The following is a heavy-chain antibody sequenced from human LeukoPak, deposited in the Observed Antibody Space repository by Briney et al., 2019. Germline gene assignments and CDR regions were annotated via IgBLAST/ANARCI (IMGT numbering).Heavy chain of an antibody. CDR2: INPTGGST. CDR1: GYTFTSYY. V-gene: IGHV1-46*01. Sequence: GASVKVSCKASGYTFTSYYMHWVRQAPGQGLEWMGLINPTGGSTGYAQKFQGRVTITADESTRTAYMELSSLRSEDTAVYYCAGVTGGRYCSTTSCYMRGWFDPWGQGTLVTVSS. CDR3: AGVTGGRYCSTTSCYMRGWFDP. J-gene: IGHJ5*02. D-gene: IGHD2-2*02.